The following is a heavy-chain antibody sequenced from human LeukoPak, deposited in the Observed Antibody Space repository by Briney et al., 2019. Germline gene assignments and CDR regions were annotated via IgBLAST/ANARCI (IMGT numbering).Heavy chain of an antibody. Sequence: GSLRLSCAASGFTFSSYSMNWVRQAPGKGLEWVSPISSSSSYIYYADSVKGRFTISRDNAKNSLYLQMNSLRAEDTAVYYCATDIVVVPAAITDYWGQGTLVTVSS. CDR3: ATDIVVVPAAITDY. CDR2: ISSSSSYI. CDR1: GFTFSSYS. J-gene: IGHJ4*02. V-gene: IGHV3-21*01. D-gene: IGHD2-2*02.